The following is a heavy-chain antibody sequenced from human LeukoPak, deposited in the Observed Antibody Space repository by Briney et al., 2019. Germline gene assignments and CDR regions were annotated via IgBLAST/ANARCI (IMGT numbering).Heavy chain of an antibody. J-gene: IGHJ4*02. V-gene: IGHV3-30*03. D-gene: IGHD6-25*01. CDR1: GFTYSSFG. Sequence: PGGSLRLSCGASGFTYSSFGVHWVRQAPGKGLEWVAGISYDGTKKYFADSVRGRFTVSRDNSENTLYLHMNSLRPEDTAVYYCAREAFSSAWYFDYWGQGTLVTVSS. CDR3: AREAFSSAWYFDY. CDR2: ISYDGTKK.